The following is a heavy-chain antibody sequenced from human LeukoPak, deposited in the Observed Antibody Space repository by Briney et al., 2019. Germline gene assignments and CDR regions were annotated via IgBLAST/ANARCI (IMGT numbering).Heavy chain of an antibody. CDR3: ARDRGSSWPEYFQH. CDR2: ISSSGSTI. J-gene: IGHJ1*01. D-gene: IGHD6-13*01. V-gene: IGHV3-48*03. Sequence: PGGSLRLSCAASGFTFSSYEMNWVRQAPGKGLEWVSYISSSGSTIYYADSVKGRFTISRDNAKNSLYLQMNSLRPEDTAVYYCARDRGSSWPEYFQHWGQGTLVTVSS. CDR1: GFTFSSYE.